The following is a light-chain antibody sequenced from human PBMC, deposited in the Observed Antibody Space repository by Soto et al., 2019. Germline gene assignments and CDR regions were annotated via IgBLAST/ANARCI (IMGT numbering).Light chain of an antibody. CDR3: SSHTSCSTYV. CDR1: SSDIGGYNF. V-gene: IGLV2-14*01. J-gene: IGLJ1*01. Sequence: QSALTQPASVSGSPGQSITISCTGISSDIGGYNFVSWYQQHPGKAPKLMIYEVSNRPSGVSNRFSGSESGKTASLTISGLQAEDEADYYCSSHTSCSTYVFGTGTKVTVL. CDR2: EVS.